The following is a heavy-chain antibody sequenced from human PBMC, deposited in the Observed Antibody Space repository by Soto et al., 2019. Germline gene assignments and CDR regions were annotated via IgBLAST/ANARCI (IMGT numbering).Heavy chain of an antibody. D-gene: IGHD3-10*01. Sequence: QVQLVQSGAEVKKPGSSVKVSCKASGGTFSSYTISWVRQAPGQGLEWMGRIIPILGIANYAQKFQGRVTSTADKSTSTAYMELSSLRSEDTAVYYCAGFLGGDLLWRAFDIWGQGTMVTVSS. J-gene: IGHJ3*02. CDR2: IIPILGIA. CDR1: GGTFSSYT. CDR3: AGFLGGDLLWRAFDI. V-gene: IGHV1-69*02.